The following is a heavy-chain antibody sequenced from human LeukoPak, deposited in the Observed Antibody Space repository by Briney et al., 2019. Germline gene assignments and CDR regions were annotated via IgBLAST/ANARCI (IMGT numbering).Heavy chain of an antibody. V-gene: IGHV3-21*01. Sequence: PGGSLRLSCAASGFTFSSYSMNWVRQAPGKGLEWVSSISSSSSYIYYADSVKGRFTISRDNAKNSLYLQMYSLRAEDTAVYYCARGSWERITIFGVGMNMGYWGQGTLVTVSS. CDR2: ISSSSSYI. D-gene: IGHD3-3*01. CDR3: ARGSWERITIFGVGMNMGY. CDR1: GFTFSSYS. J-gene: IGHJ4*02.